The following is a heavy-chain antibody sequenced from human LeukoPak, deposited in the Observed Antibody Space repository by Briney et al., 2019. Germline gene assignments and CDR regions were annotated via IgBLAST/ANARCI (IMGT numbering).Heavy chain of an antibody. J-gene: IGHJ4*02. V-gene: IGHV3-23*01. CDR1: GFTFSSYA. CDR3: AVRRYFDWLFPIDY. CDR2: ISGSGGST. Sequence: GGSLRLSCAASGFTFSSYAMSWVRQAPGKGLEWVSAISGSGGSTYYADSVKGRFTISRDDSKNTLYLQMNSLRAEDTAVYYCAVRRYFDWLFPIDYWGQGTLVTVSS. D-gene: IGHD3-9*01.